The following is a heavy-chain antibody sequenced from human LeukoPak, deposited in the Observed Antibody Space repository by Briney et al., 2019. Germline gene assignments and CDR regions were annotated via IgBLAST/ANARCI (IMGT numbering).Heavy chain of an antibody. CDR2: IYSGGST. CDR1: GFTVSSDS. J-gene: IGHJ3*02. Sequence: GGSLRLSCTVSGFTVSSDSMSWVRRAPGKGLEWVSFIYSGGSTHYSDSVKGRFTISRDNSKNTLYLQMNSLRAEDTAVYYCAKLRSYDSSGYYIPGGNAFDIWGQGTMVTVSS. D-gene: IGHD3-22*01. V-gene: IGHV3-53*01. CDR3: AKLRSYDSSGYYIPGGNAFDI.